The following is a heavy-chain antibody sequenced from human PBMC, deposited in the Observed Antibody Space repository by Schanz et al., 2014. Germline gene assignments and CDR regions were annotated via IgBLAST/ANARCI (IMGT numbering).Heavy chain of an antibody. V-gene: IGHV1-18*01. CDR1: GYIFGSHG. CDR3: ARVHIAAYHYNSPGAFDI. J-gene: IGHJ3*02. CDR2: INAHTGNT. D-gene: IGHD3-10*01. Sequence: QLMQSGSEVRKPGASVKVSCKASGYIFGSHGMTWVRQAPGQGPELMGWINAHTGNTQYAQKFQGRVNMTRDTVTTTVHLELTRLITDDTAIYYCARVHIAAYHYNSPGAFDIWGQGTRVTVSS.